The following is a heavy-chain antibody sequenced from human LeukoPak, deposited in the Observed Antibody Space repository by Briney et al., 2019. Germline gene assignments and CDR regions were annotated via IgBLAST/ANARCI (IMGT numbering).Heavy chain of an antibody. V-gene: IGHV1-69*13. D-gene: IGHD3-22*01. CDR1: GGTFSSYA. CDR2: IIPNFGTA. Sequence: ASVKVSCKASGGTFSSYAISWVRQAPGQGLEWMGGIIPNFGTANYAQKFQGRVTITADESTSTAYMELSSLRSEDTAVYYCARDTYYYDSSGYYSGDTYYGMDVWGQGTTVTVSS. CDR3: ARDTYYYDSSGYYSGDTYYGMDV. J-gene: IGHJ6*02.